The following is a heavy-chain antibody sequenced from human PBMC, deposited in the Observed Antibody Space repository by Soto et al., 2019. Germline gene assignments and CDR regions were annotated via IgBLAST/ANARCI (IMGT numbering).Heavy chain of an antibody. CDR3: ARFVLAFRGFTMIRYFDY. CDR2: SCYSGST. Sequence: PEKLARTCTVAGGSISSYYWRWIRQPPGQGLEWIGSSCYSGSTKYNPSLTSRVTISVDTSKNRFSLKLSSVNAEDTPVDYSARFVLAFRGFTMIRYFDYWGLGTLVTVS. V-gene: IGHV4-59*01. D-gene: IGHD3-22*01. J-gene: IGHJ4*02. CDR1: GGSISSYY.